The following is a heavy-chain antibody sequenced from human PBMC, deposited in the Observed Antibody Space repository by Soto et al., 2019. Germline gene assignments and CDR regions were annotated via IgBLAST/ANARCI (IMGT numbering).Heavy chain of an antibody. V-gene: IGHV4-31*11. CDR1: GGSISSGGYY. D-gene: IGHD3-3*01. CDR3: ARANTIFGVVHNWFDP. J-gene: IGHJ5*02. Sequence: SETLSLTCAVSGGSISSGGYYWSWIRQHPGKGLEWIGYIYYSGSTYYNPSLKSRVTISVDTSKNQFSLKLSSVTAADTAVYYCARANTIFGVVHNWFDPWGQGTLVTVS. CDR2: IYYSGST.